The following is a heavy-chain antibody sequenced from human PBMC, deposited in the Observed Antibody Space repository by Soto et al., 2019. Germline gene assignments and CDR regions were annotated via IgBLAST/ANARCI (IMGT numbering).Heavy chain of an antibody. CDR3: ARGRGYCSGGSCPYYFDY. J-gene: IGHJ4*02. CDR1: GYTFTSYD. V-gene: IGHV1-8*01. D-gene: IGHD2-15*01. Sequence: QVQLVQSGAEGMKPGASVRVSCKASGYTFTSYDINWVRQATGQGLEWMGWMNPNSGNTGSAQKFQGXVXXXRXXSIRTAYMELSSLGSEDTAVYYCARGRGYCSGGSCPYYFDYWGQGTLVTVSS. CDR2: MNPNSGNT.